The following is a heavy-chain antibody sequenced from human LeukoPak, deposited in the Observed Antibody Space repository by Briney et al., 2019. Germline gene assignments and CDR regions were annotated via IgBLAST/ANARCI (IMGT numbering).Heavy chain of an antibody. J-gene: IGHJ4*02. D-gene: IGHD3-3*01. V-gene: IGHV3-23*01. CDR1: GFTFSSYA. CDR3: AKDRTTYYDFWSGYYSGGFDC. Sequence: GGSLRLSCAASGFTFSSYAMSWVRQAPGKGLEWVSAISGSGGSTYYADSVKGRFTISRDNSKNTLYLQMNSLRAEDTAVYYCAKDRTTYYDFWSGYYSGGFDCWGQGTLVTVSS. CDR2: ISGSGGST.